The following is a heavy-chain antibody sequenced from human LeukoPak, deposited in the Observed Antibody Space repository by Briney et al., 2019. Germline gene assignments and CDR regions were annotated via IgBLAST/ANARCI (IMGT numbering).Heavy chain of an antibody. J-gene: IGHJ6*02. CDR3: ARAGDSSGYYRRVHYYYGMDV. V-gene: IGHV4-34*01. Sequence: SETLSLTCAVYGGSFSGYYWSWIRQPPGKGLEWIGEINHSGSTNYNPSLKSRVTMSVDTSKNQFSLKLSSVTAADTAVYYCARAGDSSGYYRRVHYYYGMDVWGQGTTVTVSS. CDR2: INHSGST. D-gene: IGHD3-22*01. CDR1: GGSFSGYY.